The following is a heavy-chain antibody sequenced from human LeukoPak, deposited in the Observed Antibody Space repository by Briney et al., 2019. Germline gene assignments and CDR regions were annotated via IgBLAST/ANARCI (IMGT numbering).Heavy chain of an antibody. D-gene: IGHD2-21*01. CDR3: AKGDSGDFYLDC. CDR2: ISSDGSDK. J-gene: IGHJ4*02. V-gene: IGHV3-30*18. Sequence: PGGSWRPSGAASGFTLSDYDIHWFGQAQGRGREGVAVISSDGSDKSYADSVKGRFTISRDNSKNTLCLQLHSLSAEDTAVYYCAKGDSGDFYLDCWGQGTLVTVSS. CDR1: GFTLSDYD.